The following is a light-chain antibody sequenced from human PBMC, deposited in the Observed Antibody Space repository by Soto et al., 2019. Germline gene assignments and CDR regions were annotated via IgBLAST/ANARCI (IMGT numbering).Light chain of an antibody. V-gene: IGKV3-15*01. J-gene: IGKJ1*01. CDR3: QQYNNCPRT. CDR2: GAS. CDR1: QNISNN. Sequence: EIVMTQSPAALSVSPGERATLSCRASQNISNNLAWYQQNPRQAPRLLISGASTRATGIPARFSGSGSGTEFTLTISSLQSEDFAIYYCQQYNNCPRTFGQGTRVEIK.